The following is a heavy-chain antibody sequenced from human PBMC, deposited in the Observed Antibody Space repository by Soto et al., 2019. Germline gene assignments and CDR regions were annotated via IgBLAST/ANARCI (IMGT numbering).Heavy chain of an antibody. Sequence: SETRFLTGTGSGVSLSSSNYYWGWVRTPPGKGMEWIGSIYYSGSTYYNPSLKSRVTISVDTSKNQFSLKLSSVTAADTAVYYCARIVGATTLHFDYWGQGTLVTVSS. CDR2: IYYSGST. D-gene: IGHD1-26*01. V-gene: IGHV4-39*01. CDR3: ARIVGATTLHFDY. CDR1: GVSLSSSNYY. J-gene: IGHJ4*02.